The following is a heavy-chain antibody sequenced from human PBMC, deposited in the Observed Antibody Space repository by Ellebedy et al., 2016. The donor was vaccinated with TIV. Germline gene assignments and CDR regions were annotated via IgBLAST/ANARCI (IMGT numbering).Heavy chain of an antibody. D-gene: IGHD3-9*01. CDR3: ARGFRYFDWSLGY. CDR1: GGSISSSSYY. V-gene: IGHV4-39*07. Sequence: GSLRLXCTVSGGSISSSSYYWGWIRQPPGKGLEWIGSIYYSGSTYYNPSLKSRVTISVDTSKNQFSLKLSSVTAADTAVYYCARGFRYFDWSLGYWGQGTLVTVSS. J-gene: IGHJ4*02. CDR2: IYYSGST.